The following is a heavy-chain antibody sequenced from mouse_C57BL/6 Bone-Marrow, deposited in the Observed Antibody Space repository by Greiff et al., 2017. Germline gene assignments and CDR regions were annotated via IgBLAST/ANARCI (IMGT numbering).Heavy chain of an antibody. CDR1: GYTFTSYD. V-gene: IGHV1-85*01. Sequence: QVQLQQSGPELVKPGASVKLSCKASGYTFTSYDINWVKQRPGQGLEWIGWIYPRDGSTKYNEKVKGKATLTVDTSSSTAYMELHSLTSEDSAVYFCARSNDGYFSWFAYWGQGTLVTVSA. CDR2: IYPRDGST. J-gene: IGHJ3*01. D-gene: IGHD2-3*01. CDR3: ARSNDGYFSWFAY.